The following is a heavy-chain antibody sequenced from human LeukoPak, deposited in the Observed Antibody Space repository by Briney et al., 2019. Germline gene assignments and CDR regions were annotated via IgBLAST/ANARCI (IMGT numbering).Heavy chain of an antibody. J-gene: IGHJ4*02. V-gene: IGHV3-74*01. CDR1: GFTVSSNY. CDR3: ATHYYDSSGSPFDY. D-gene: IGHD3-22*01. Sequence: GGSLRLSCAASGFTVSSNYMSWVRQAPGKGLVWVSRINTDGSSTSYADSVKGRFTISRDNAKNTLYLQMNSLRAEDTAVYYCATHYYDSSGSPFDYWGQGTLVTVSS. CDR2: INTDGSST.